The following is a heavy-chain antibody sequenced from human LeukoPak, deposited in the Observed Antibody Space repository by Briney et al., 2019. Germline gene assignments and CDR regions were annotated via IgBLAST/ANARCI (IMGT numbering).Heavy chain of an antibody. D-gene: IGHD4-17*01. Sequence: ASVKVSCKASGYTFTGYYMHWVRQAPGQGLEWMGWINPNSGGTNYARKFQGRVTMTRDTSISTAYMELSRLRSDDTAVYYCARADGDPWYYYGMDVWGQGTTVTVSS. CDR3: ARADGDPWYYYGMDV. V-gene: IGHV1-2*02. CDR2: INPNSGGT. CDR1: GYTFTGYY. J-gene: IGHJ6*02.